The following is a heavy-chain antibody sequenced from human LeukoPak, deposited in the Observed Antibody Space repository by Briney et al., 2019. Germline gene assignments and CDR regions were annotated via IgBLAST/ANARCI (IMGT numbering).Heavy chain of an antibody. CDR3: ARGPRILAAGSYFFDY. D-gene: IGHD6-13*01. J-gene: IGHJ4*02. V-gene: IGHV3-11*01. CDR2: INVNGGAM. Sequence: GGSLRLSCAASGFSFKDYYNSWIRQAPGKGLEWVSFINVNGGAMYYADFVKGRFTISRQNAQNSVYLEMNSLSDEDTAVYYCARGPRILAAGSYFFDYWGQGSLVTVSS. CDR1: GFSFKDYY.